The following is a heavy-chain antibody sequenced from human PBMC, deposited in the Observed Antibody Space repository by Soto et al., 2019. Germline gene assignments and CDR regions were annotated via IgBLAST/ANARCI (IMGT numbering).Heavy chain of an antibody. J-gene: IGHJ5*02. D-gene: IGHD1-1*01. CDR3: AKVSTTHTFGPLDP. Sequence: EMQLVESGGGLVQPGRSVRLSCAASEFTLDDYGMHWVRQAPGKGLEWVSGISWNSGSIGYADSVKGRFIISRDNAKNSLYLQMNNLRPEDTALYFCAKVSTTHTFGPLDPWGQGTLVTVSS. CDR1: EFTLDDYG. V-gene: IGHV3-9*01. CDR2: ISWNSGSI.